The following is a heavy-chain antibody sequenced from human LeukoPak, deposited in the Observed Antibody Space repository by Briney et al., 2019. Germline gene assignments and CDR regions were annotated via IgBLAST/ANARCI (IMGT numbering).Heavy chain of an antibody. Sequence: GRSLRLSCAASGFTFSSSVMHWVRQAPGKGLEWVSTVSHDGSNRYYGDSVKGRFIISRDDSRNTLYLQMNSLSTADTAVYFCAKDTPSPNSGVYHYWGQGTLVTVSS. J-gene: IGHJ4*02. CDR1: GFTFSSSV. CDR3: AKDTPSPNSGVYHY. CDR2: VSHDGSNR. D-gene: IGHD1-26*01. V-gene: IGHV3-30*18.